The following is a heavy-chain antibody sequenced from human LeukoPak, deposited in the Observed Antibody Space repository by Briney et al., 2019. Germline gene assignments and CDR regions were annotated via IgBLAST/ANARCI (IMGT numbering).Heavy chain of an antibody. CDR2: IIPIFGTA. D-gene: IGHD5-24*01. V-gene: IGHV1-69*05. CDR3: ARLRFDAFDI. J-gene: IGHJ3*02. Sequence: ASVKVSCKASGGTFSSYAISWVRQAPGQGLEWMGGIIPIFGTANYAQKFQGRVTITTDESTSTAYMELSSLRSEDTAVYYCARLRFDAFDIWGQGTMVTVSS. CDR1: GGTFSSYA.